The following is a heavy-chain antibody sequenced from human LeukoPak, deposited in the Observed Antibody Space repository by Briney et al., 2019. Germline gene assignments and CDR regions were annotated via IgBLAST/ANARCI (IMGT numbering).Heavy chain of an antibody. D-gene: IGHD4-23*01. CDR2: ISPSGST. CDR3: ATQSLTGNTLCYHY. V-gene: IGHV4-4*07. CDR1: GDSISSYC. Sequence: PSETLSLTCTVSGDSISSYCWSWIRQPAGKGLEWIGRISPSGSTTYNPSLKSRLTMSVDTSKKQFSLNLTSVTAADAAVYYCATQSLTGNTLCYHYWGQGTLVTVSS. J-gene: IGHJ4*02.